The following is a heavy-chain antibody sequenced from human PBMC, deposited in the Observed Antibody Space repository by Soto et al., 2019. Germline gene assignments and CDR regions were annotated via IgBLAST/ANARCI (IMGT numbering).Heavy chain of an antibody. J-gene: IGHJ4*02. CDR2: INVGNGNT. D-gene: IGHD3-10*01. CDR1: GYTYTNNA. CDR3: ARESGKALVWFGPFSLDY. V-gene: IGHV1-3*01. Sequence: QVQLVQSGAEVKKPGASVKVSCKASGYTYTNNAMHWVRQAPGQSLEWMGWINVGNGNTKYSQKFQGRVTITRDTSATTAYMELSSLTSKDTAVYYCARESGKALVWFGPFSLDYWGQGTLVTVSS.